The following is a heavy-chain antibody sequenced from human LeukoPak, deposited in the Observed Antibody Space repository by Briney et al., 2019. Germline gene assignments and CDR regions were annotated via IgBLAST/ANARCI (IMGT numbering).Heavy chain of an antibody. CDR2: IKPKTDGETT. V-gene: IGHV3-15*07. Sequence: GGSLRLSCAASGFTFSNAYMNWVRQAPGKGLEWVGRIKPKTDGETTEHAAPVKDRFSISRDDSKSMMYLQMNSLKTEDTAVYYCITPLPYSAQGGQGTLVTVSS. CDR3: ITPLPYSAQ. CDR1: GFTFSNAY. D-gene: IGHD2-21*01. J-gene: IGHJ4*02.